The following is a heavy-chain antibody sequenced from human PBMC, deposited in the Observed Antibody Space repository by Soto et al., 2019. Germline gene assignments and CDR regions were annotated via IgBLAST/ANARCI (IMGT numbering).Heavy chain of an antibody. CDR2: ISYDGSNK. J-gene: IGHJ4*02. D-gene: IGHD4-17*01. CDR3: AKTRDYGDYVM. Sequence: QVQLVESGGGVVQPGRSLRLSCAASGFTFSSYGMHWVRQAPGKGLEWVAVISYDGSNKYYADSVKGRFTISRDNSKNTLYLQMNSLRAEDTAVYYCAKTRDYGDYVMWGQGTLVTVSS. V-gene: IGHV3-30*18. CDR1: GFTFSSYG.